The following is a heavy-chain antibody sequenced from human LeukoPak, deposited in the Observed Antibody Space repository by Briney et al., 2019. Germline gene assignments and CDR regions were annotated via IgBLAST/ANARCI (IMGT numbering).Heavy chain of an antibody. V-gene: IGHV4-38-2*02. CDR2: IYHSGST. CDR3: ARVVGDYGDFDYYYYGMDV. J-gene: IGHJ6*02. Sequence: SETLSLTCTVSGYSISSGYYWGWIRQPPGKGLEWIGSIYHSGSTYYNPSLKSRVTISVDTSKNQFSLKLSSVTAADTAVYYCARVVGDYGDFDYYYYGMDVWGQGTTVTVSS. CDR1: GYSISSGYY. D-gene: IGHD4-17*01.